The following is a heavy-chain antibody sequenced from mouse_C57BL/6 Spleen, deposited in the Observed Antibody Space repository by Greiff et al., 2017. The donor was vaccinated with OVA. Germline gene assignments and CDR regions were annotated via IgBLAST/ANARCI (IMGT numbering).Heavy chain of an antibody. CDR1: GYTFTDYY. J-gene: IGHJ4*01. V-gene: IGHV1-26*01. CDR2: INPNNGGT. Sequence: EVQLQQSGPELVKPGASVKISCKASGYTFTDYYMNWVKQSHGKSLEWIGDINPNNGGTSYNQKFKGKATLTVDKSSSTAYMELRSLTSEDSAVYYCERGQLRLRLYAMDYWGQGTSVTVSS. D-gene: IGHD3-2*02. CDR3: ERGQLRLRLYAMDY.